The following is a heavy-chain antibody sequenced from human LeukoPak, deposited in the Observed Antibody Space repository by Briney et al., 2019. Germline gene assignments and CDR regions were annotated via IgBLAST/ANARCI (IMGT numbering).Heavy chain of an antibody. Sequence: GASVKVSCKVSGYTLTELSMHWVRQAPGKGLEWMGGFDPEDGETIYAQKFQGRVTMTEDTSTDTAYMELSSLRSVDTAVYYCATITAYYGSGSYQDYWGQGTLVTVSS. CDR3: ATITAYYGSGSYQDY. J-gene: IGHJ4*02. D-gene: IGHD3-10*01. CDR2: FDPEDGET. V-gene: IGHV1-24*01. CDR1: GYTLTELS.